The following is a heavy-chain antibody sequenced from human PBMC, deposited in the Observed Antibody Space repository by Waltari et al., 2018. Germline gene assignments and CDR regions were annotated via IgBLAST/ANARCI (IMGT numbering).Heavy chain of an antibody. V-gene: IGHV4-39*01. D-gene: IGHD1-26*01. Sequence: QLQLQESGPGLVKPSETLSLTCPVSGGSISSRSYYLGWIRQPPGKGLEWIGSIYYSGSTYYNPSLKSRVTISVDTSKNQFSLKLSSVTAADTAVYYCASCSGSYFDYWGQGTLVTVSS. CDR1: GGSISSRSYY. J-gene: IGHJ4*02. CDR3: ASCSGSYFDY. CDR2: IYYSGST.